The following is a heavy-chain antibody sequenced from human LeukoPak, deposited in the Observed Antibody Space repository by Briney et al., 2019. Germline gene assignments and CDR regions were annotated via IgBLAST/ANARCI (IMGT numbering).Heavy chain of an antibody. V-gene: IGHV4-4*08. D-gene: IGHD3-10*01. CDR3: ARDPGYYGSGSRGAFDY. J-gene: IGHJ4*02. Sequence: PSETLSLTCTVSGGSISSYYWSWIRQPPGKGLEWIGRIYTSGSTNYNPSLKSRVTISVDTSKNQFSLKLSSVTAADTAVYYCARDPGYYGSGSRGAFDYWGQGTLVTVSS. CDR1: GGSISSYY. CDR2: IYTSGST.